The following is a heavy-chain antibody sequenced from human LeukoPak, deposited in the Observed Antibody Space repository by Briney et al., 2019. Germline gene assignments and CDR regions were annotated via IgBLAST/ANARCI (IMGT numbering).Heavy chain of an antibody. CDR1: GYTFTGYY. CDR3: ARADHRLGEGFDY. V-gene: IGHV1-2*02. J-gene: IGHJ4*02. D-gene: IGHD3-16*01. CDR2: INPNSGGT. Sequence: ASVKVSCKASGYTFTGYYMHWVRQAPGQGLEWMGWINPNSGGTNYAQKFQGRVTMTRDTSISTAYMELSRLRSDDTAVYYCARADHRLGEGFDYWGQGTLVTVSS.